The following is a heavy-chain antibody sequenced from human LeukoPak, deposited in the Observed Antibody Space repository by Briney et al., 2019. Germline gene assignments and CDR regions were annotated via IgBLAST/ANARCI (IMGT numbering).Heavy chain of an antibody. D-gene: IGHD3-16*02. CDR3: ATLSKGKGAFDI. CDR1: GYSISSGYY. CDR2: IYHSGST. Sequence: PSETLSLTCAVSGYSISSGYYWGWIRQPPGKGLEWIGSIYHSGSTYYNPSLKSRVTISVDTSKNQFSLKLSSVTAADTAVYYCATLSKGKGAFDIWGQGTMVTVSS. J-gene: IGHJ3*02. V-gene: IGHV4-38-2*01.